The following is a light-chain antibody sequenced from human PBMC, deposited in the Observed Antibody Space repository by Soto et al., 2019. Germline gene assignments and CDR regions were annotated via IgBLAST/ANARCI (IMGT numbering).Light chain of an antibody. CDR2: GAS. V-gene: IGKV3-20*01. Sequence: EIVLTQSPGTLSLSPGERATLSCRASQSVSSSYLAWYQQKPGQAPRLLIYGASSRDTGIPDRFSGSRSGTDFTLTISRLEPEDLAVYYCQQYGSSPTFGQGTKVEIK. CDR3: QQYGSSPT. CDR1: QSVSSSY. J-gene: IGKJ1*01.